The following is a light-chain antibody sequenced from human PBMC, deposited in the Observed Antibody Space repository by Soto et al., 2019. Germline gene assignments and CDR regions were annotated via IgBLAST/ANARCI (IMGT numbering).Light chain of an antibody. V-gene: IGKV3-20*01. CDR3: HQYGSSPHT. J-gene: IGKJ5*01. Sequence: EIVSTQSPGTLPLSPGERASLSCRASQSVSSNYLAWFQQKPGQAPRLLSSYPSSRATGIPDRFSGSGSGTDFTLTISRLEPEEFAVDDCHQYGSSPHTFGQGTRLEIK. CDR2: YPS. CDR1: QSVSSNY.